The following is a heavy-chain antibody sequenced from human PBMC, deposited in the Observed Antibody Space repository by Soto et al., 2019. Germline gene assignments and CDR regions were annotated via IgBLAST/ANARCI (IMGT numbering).Heavy chain of an antibody. J-gene: IGHJ6*02. CDR3: AGGGEAFGGVVFYYYGMDV. V-gene: IGHV1-58*02. CDR2: IVVGSGNT. CDR1: GFTFTSSA. D-gene: IGHD3-16*01. Sequence: SVKVSCKASGFTFTSSAMQWVRQARGQRLEWIGWIVVGSGNTNYAQKFQERVTITRDMSTSTAYMELSSLRSEDTAVYYCAGGGEAFGGVVFYYYGMDVWGQGTTVTVSS.